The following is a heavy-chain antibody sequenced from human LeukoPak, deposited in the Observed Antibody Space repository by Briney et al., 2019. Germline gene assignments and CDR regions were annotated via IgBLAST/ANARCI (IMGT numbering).Heavy chain of an antibody. CDR3: AHTTVTTDWFDP. J-gene: IGHJ5*02. CDR1: GDSVSSNSVT. Sequence: SQTLSLTCAISGDSVSSNSVTWNWIRQSPSRGIEWLGRTYYRSKWYNDYAVSVKSRITINPDTSKNQFSLQLNSVTPEDTAVYYCAHTTVTTDWFDPWGQGTLVTVSS. V-gene: IGHV6-1*01. D-gene: IGHD4-17*01. CDR2: TYYRSKWYN.